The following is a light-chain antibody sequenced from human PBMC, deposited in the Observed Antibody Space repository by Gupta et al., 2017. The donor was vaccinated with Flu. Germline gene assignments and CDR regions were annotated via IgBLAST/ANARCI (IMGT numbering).Light chain of an antibody. V-gene: IGLV2-14*01. CDR1: SSDIGAYNY. J-gene: IGLJ3*02. CDR3: SSYTGSVTV. Sequence: QSALTQPASVSGSPGQSITISCTGTSSDIGAYNYVSWYQQHPGKVPKLLIYEVSYRPSGTSDRFSGSKSGNTASLTISGLQADDEADYYCSSYTGSVTVFGGGTKLTVL. CDR2: EVS.